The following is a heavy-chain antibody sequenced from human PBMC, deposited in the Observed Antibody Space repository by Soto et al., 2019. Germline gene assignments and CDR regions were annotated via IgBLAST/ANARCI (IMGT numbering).Heavy chain of an antibody. Sequence: QVQLVQSGAELKKPGASVRVSCKPSGYTFTDLYIHWVRQAPGQGLEWMGWVDPRSGDRRNTQKFQGRVTMSRYTSTSTVYMELNSLTSDDTAVYYCARDNSGPLAYWGQGTLVTVSS. CDR2: VDPRSGDR. D-gene: IGHD2-8*02. CDR3: ARDNSGPLAY. J-gene: IGHJ4*02. CDR1: GYTFTDLY. V-gene: IGHV1-2*02.